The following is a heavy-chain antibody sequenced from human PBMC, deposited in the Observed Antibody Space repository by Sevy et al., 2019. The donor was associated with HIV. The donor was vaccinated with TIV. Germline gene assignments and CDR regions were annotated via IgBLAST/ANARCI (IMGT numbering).Heavy chain of an antibody. J-gene: IGHJ4*02. D-gene: IGHD6-6*01. Sequence: GGSLRLSCAASGFTFSSVGMHWVRQAPGKGLEWVAVIWYDGSNKYYADSVKGRFTISRDNSKNTLYLQMNSLRAEDTAVYYCARETRDSSSSQVDYWGQGTLVTVSS. CDR2: IWYDGSNK. CDR3: ARETRDSSSSQVDY. CDR1: GFTFSSVG. V-gene: IGHV3-33*08.